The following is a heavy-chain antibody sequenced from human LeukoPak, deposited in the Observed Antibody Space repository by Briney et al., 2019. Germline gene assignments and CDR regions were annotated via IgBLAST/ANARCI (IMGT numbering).Heavy chain of an antibody. CDR3: ARDLELERNRWNYFES. Sequence: SETLSLTCTISGGSISSFFWSWIRQPPGKGLEWIGSMHYSGDTKYNPSLKSRVSLSIDTSKQQFSLRLSSVTAADTAVYYCARDLELERNRWNYFESWGQGTLVTVSS. D-gene: IGHD1-1*01. J-gene: IGHJ4*02. CDR1: GGSISSFF. CDR2: MHYSGDT. V-gene: IGHV4-59*01.